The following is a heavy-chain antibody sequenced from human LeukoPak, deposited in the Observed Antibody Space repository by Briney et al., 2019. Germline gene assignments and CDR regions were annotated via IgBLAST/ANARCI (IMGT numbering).Heavy chain of an antibody. D-gene: IGHD2/OR15-2a*01. CDR3: AKGNMGYYYYMDV. Sequence: GRSLRLSCAASGFTFDDYAMHWVRQAPGKGLEGVSGISWNSGSIGYADSVKGRFTISRDNAKNSLYLQMNSLRAEDTALYYCAKGNMGYYYYMDVWGKGTTVTVSS. V-gene: IGHV3-9*01. CDR2: ISWNSGSI. J-gene: IGHJ6*03. CDR1: GFTFDDYA.